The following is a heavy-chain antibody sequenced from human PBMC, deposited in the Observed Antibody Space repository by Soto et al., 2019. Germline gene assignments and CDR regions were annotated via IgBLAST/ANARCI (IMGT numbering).Heavy chain of an antibody. D-gene: IGHD5-12*01. J-gene: IGHJ4*02. Sequence: QVQLQESGPGLVKPSGTLSLTCAVSGGSISSSNWWSWVRQPPGKGLEWIGEIYHSGSTNYNPSPQSGVTISVDKSKDQSSLKLSCVTAADTAVYYCAGEVGYERDYWGQGTLVTVSS. CDR2: IYHSGST. CDR3: AGEVGYERDY. CDR1: GGSISSSNW. V-gene: IGHV4-4*02.